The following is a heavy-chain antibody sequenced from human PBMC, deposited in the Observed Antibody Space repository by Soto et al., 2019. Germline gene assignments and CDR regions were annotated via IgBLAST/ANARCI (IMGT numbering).Heavy chain of an antibody. CDR2: INPNSGGT. J-gene: IGHJ4*02. CDR1: GYTFTGYY. Sequence: ASVKVSCKASGYTFTGYYMHWVRQAPGQGLEWMGWINPNSGGTNYAQKFQGWVTMTRDTSISTAYMELSRLRSDDTAVYYCARVYHYDSSGPLGYWGQGTLVTVSS. CDR3: ARVYHYDSSGPLGY. D-gene: IGHD3-22*01. V-gene: IGHV1-2*04.